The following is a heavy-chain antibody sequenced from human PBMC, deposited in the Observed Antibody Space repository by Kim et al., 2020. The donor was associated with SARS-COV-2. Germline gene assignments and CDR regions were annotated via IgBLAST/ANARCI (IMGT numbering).Heavy chain of an antibody. CDR3: VQTTGSWCFDY. D-gene: IGHD6-13*01. J-gene: IGHJ4*02. Sequence: TNYADSVQGRFTISRDNSKNTLYLQMSSLRAEDTAVYYCVQTTGSWCFDYWGQGTLVTVSS. V-gene: IGHV3-64D*09. CDR2: T.